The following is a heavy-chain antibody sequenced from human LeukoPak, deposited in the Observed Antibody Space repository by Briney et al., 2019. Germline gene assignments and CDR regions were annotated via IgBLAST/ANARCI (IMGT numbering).Heavy chain of an antibody. V-gene: IGHV1-3*01. CDR3: AREYCSGGSCYPWSY. D-gene: IGHD2-15*01. Sequence: ASVKVSCKASGCPFTNYAYHWVRQAPGQRLEWMGWINAGTAYTKYSQKFQGRVTFTRDTSASTAYMELSSLRSEDTAVYYCAREYCSGGSCYPWSYWGQGTLVTVSS. CDR2: INAGTAYT. J-gene: IGHJ4*02. CDR1: GCPFTNYA.